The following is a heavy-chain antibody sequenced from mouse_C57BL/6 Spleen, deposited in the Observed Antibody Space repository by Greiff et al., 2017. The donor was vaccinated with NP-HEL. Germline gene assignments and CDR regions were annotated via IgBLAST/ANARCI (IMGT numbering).Heavy chain of an antibody. V-gene: IGHV1-39*01. J-gene: IGHJ1*03. D-gene: IGHD1-1*01. CDR3: AREDYNGSSYGGCFDD. CDR1: GYSFTDYN. CDR2: INPNYGTT. Sequence: VQLQQSGPELVKPGASVKISCKASGYSFTDYNMNWVKQSNGKSLEWIGVINPNYGTTSYNQKFKGKATLTVDQSSSTAYMQLNSLTSEDSAVYYCAREDYNGSSYGGCFDDWGTGTTVTVSS.